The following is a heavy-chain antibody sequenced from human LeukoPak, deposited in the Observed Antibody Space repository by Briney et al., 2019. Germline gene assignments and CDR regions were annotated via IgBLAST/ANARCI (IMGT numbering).Heavy chain of an antibody. CDR3: ARAGGFEYSSSWYLVSGATRLWFDP. Sequence: GASVKVSCKASGYTFTSYGISWVRQAPGQGLEWMGWISAYNGNTNYAQKLQGRVTMTTDTSTSTAYMELRSLRSDDTAVYYCARAGGFEYSSSWYLVSGATRLWFDPWGQGTLVTVSS. V-gene: IGHV1-18*01. D-gene: IGHD6-13*01. CDR2: ISAYNGNT. CDR1: GYTFTSYG. J-gene: IGHJ5*02.